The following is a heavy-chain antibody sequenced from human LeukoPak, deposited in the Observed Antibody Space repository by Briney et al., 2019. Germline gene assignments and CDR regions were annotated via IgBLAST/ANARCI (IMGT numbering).Heavy chain of an antibody. CDR3: AREVYSSSSDWFDP. CDR2: IYYSGST. CDR1: GGSISSYY. J-gene: IGHJ5*02. D-gene: IGHD6-6*01. V-gene: IGHV4-59*01. Sequence: WETLSLTCTVSGGSISSYYWSWIRQPPGKGLEGLGYIYYSGSTNYNPSLKSRVTISVDTSKNQFSLKLSSVTAADTAVYYCAREVYSSSSDWFDPWGQGTLVTVSS.